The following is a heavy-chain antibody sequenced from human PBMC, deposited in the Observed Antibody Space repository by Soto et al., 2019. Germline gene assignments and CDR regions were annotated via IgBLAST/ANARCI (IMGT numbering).Heavy chain of an antibody. CDR2: ISHRGGST. J-gene: IGHJ6*02. CDR3: AKGLGILTGHSVYYFGLDV. D-gene: IGHD3-9*01. CDR1: GFTFTSDA. Sequence: GGSLRLSCAASGFTFTSDAMTWVRQAPGKGLEWVSTISHRGGSTFYADSVKGRFTISRDTSRNTLYLQMNSLRDEDTAVYYCAKGLGILTGHSVYYFGLDVWGLGTTVTVSS. V-gene: IGHV3-23*01.